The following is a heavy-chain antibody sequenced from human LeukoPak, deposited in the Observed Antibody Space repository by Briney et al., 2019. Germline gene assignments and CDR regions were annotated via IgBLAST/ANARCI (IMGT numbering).Heavy chain of an antibody. Sequence: GGSLRLSCAASGFTVSSYDMHWVRQAPGKGLEWVAVISHDGNDRYYADSVKGRFTVSRDHSQSTLYLQMNSLRAEDTAVYYCAKVMEDSAGYYGNYYYYCMDVWGQGTTVTVSS. CDR1: GFTVSSYD. V-gene: IGHV3-30*18. D-gene: IGHD3-22*01. CDR3: AKVMEDSAGYYGNYYYYCMDV. CDR2: ISHDGNDR. J-gene: IGHJ6*02.